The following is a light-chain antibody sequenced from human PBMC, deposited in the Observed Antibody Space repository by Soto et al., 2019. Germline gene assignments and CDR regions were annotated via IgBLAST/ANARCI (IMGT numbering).Light chain of an antibody. Sequence: QSVRTQPPSVSGAPGQRVTISCTGSSSNIGAGYGVHWYHQLPGTAPKLLIYDNNNRPSGVPDRFSGSKSGTSASLAITGLQAEDEADYYCQSYDSSLSAVVFGGGTKLTVL. CDR1: SSNIGAGYG. CDR2: DNN. J-gene: IGLJ2*01. V-gene: IGLV1-40*01. CDR3: QSYDSSLSAVV.